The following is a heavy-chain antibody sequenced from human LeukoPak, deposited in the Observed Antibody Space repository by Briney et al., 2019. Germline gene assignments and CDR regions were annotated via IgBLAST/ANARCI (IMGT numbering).Heavy chain of an antibody. V-gene: IGHV1-2*02. CDR2: INPNSGGT. Sequence: GASVKVSCKACGYTFTGYYMHWVRQAPGQGLELMGWINPNSGGTNYAQKFQGRVTMTRDTSISTAYMELSRLRSDDTAVYYCARVAVAGTLAYWGQGTLVTVFS. J-gene: IGHJ4*02. CDR1: GYTFTGYY. D-gene: IGHD6-19*01. CDR3: ARVAVAGTLAY.